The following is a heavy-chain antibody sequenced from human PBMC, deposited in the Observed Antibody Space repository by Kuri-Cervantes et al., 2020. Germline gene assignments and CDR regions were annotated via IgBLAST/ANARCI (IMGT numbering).Heavy chain of an antibody. D-gene: IGHD3-3*01. V-gene: IGHV1-18*01. J-gene: IGHJ3*02. CDR3: ARSLRFLEWNDAFDI. CDR2: ISAYNGNT. Sequence: ASVKVSCKASGYTFTSYGISWVRQAPGQGLEWMGWISAYNGNTNYAQNLQGRVTMTTDTSTSTAYMELRSLRSDDTAVYYCARSLRFLEWNDAFDIWGQGTMVTVSS. CDR1: GYTFTSYG.